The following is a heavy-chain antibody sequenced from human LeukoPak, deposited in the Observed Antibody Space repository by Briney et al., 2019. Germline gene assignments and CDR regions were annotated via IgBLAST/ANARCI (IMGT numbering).Heavy chain of an antibody. CDR1: GFTFSNYW. J-gene: IGHJ4*02. CDR3: ATYRQVLLPFES. Sequence: GGSLRLSCAASGFTFSNYWMHWVRQAPGKGLEWVSSIFPSGGEIHYADSVRGRFTISRDNSKSTLSLQMNSLRAEDTAIYYCATYRQVLLPFESWGQGTLVTVSS. D-gene: IGHD2-8*02. V-gene: IGHV3-23*01. CDR2: IFPSGGEI.